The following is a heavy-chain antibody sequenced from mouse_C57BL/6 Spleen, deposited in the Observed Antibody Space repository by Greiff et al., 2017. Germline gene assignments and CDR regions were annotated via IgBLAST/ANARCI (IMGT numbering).Heavy chain of an antibody. Sequence: QVQLQQSGAELVRPGASVTLSCKASGYTFTDYEMHWVKQTPLHGLEWIGAIDPETGGTAYNQKFKGKAILTADKSSSTAYMELRSLTSEDSAVYYCTRGRLRLWYFDVWGTGTTVTVSS. CDR1: GYTFTDYE. D-gene: IGHD2-4*01. J-gene: IGHJ1*03. CDR2: IDPETGGT. CDR3: TRGRLRLWYFDV. V-gene: IGHV1-15*01.